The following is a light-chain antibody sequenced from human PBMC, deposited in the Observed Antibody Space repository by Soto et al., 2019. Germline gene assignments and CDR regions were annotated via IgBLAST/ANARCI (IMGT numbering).Light chain of an antibody. V-gene: IGLV2-23*01. J-gene: IGLJ1*01. CDR3: CSYAGSSTYV. CDR2: EGS. CDR1: NSDVGNYNL. Sequence: QSALAQPASVSGSPGQSSTIPCTGSNSDVGNYNLVSWYQQHPGEAPKLMIYEGSKRPSGVSNRFSGSKSGNTASLTISGLQAEDEADYFCCSYAGSSTYVFGTGTKVTVL.